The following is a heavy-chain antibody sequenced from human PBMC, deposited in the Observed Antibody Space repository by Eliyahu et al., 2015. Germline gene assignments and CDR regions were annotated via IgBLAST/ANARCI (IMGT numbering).Heavy chain of an antibody. CDR3: ARDGRGSGWDLDY. V-gene: IGHV1-2*02. D-gene: IGHD6-19*01. J-gene: IGHJ4*02. Sequence: QVQLVXSGAEVKKPXASVKXXCKXSGYXFTGYYXHWVRQAPGQGLEWMGWINPNSGGTNYAQKFQGRVTMTRDTSISTAYMELSRLRSDDTAVYYCARDGRGSGWDLDYWGQGTLVTVSS. CDR1: GYXFTGYY. CDR2: INPNSGGT.